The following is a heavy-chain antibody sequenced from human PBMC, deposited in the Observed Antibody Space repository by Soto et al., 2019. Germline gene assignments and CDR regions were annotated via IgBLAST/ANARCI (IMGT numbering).Heavy chain of an antibody. D-gene: IGHD2-8*01. J-gene: IGHJ4*02. CDR1: GFIFSSHG. V-gene: IGHV3-33*01. CDR2: IWYDGSNK. Sequence: LRLSCAASGFIFSSHGMHWVRQAPGKGLEWVAVIWYDGSNKYYADSVKGRFTISRDNSRNTVSMQMNSLRAEDTAVYYCARQGVNSDFDYWGQGTMVTVSS. CDR3: ARQGVNSDFDY.